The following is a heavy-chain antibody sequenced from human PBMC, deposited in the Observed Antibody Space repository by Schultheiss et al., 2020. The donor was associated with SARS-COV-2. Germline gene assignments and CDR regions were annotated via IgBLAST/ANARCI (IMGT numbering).Heavy chain of an antibody. CDR2: IYTSGST. J-gene: IGHJ3*02. D-gene: IGHD5-12*01. Sequence: SQTLSLTCTVSGGSISSSSYYWGWIRQPPGKGLEWIGSIYTSGSTNYNPSLKSRVTMSVDTSKNQFSLQLNSVTPEDTAVYYCARDRSGYDYPIDAFDIWGQGTMVTVSS. V-gene: IGHV4-39*07. CDR3: ARDRSGYDYPIDAFDI. CDR1: GGSISSSSYY.